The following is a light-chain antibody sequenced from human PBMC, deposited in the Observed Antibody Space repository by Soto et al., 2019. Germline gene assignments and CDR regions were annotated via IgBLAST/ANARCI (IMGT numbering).Light chain of an antibody. CDR2: SDN. J-gene: IGLJ2*01. V-gene: IGLV1-44*01. CDR1: VSNVGINT. Sequence: QLVLTQPPSASGTPGQRVTISCSGSVSNVGINTVNWYQQLPGTAPKLLIYSDNQRPSGVPDRFSGSKSGTSASLAISGLQSEDAADYYCASWDDSLNGVVFGGGTKLTVL. CDR3: ASWDDSLNGVV.